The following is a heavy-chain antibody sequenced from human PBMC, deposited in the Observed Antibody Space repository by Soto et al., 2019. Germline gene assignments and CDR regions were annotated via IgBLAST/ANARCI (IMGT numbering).Heavy chain of an antibody. V-gene: IGHV4-59*13. CDR3: ARSYRADTWFDP. CDR2: IYYTGST. Sequence: SETLSLTCTVSGGAISIYYWNWIRQPPGKGLEWIGYIYYTGSTNHNPSLKSRVTISVDTSKNQFSLRLSSVTAADTAIYYCARSYRADTWFDPWGQGTLVTVSS. D-gene: IGHD3-10*01. J-gene: IGHJ5*02. CDR1: GGAISIYY.